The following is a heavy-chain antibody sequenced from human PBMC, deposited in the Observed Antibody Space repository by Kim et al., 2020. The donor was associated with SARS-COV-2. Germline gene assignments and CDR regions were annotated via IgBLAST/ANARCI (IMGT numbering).Heavy chain of an antibody. V-gene: IGHV4-34*01. J-gene: IGHJ4*02. CDR3: ARGRYYYGSGSYYKGGYFDY. D-gene: IGHD3-10*01. Sequence: RVTISVDTSKNQFSLKLSSVTAADTAVYYCARGRYYYGSGSYYKGGYFDYWGQGTLVTVSS.